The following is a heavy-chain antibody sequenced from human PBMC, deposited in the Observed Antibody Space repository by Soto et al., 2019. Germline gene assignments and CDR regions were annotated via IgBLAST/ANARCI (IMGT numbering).Heavy chain of an antibody. J-gene: IGHJ4*02. CDR2: ISWNSGSI. V-gene: IGHV3-9*01. D-gene: IGHD6-13*01. CDR3: PNGLGIAVARYYFDY. Sequence: EVQLVESGGGLVQPGRSLRLSCAASGFTFDDYAMHWVRQAPGKGLEWVSGISWNSGSIGYADSVKGRFTISRDNAKNSLYLQMNSLRAEDTALYYCPNGLGIAVARYYFDYWGQGTLVTVSS. CDR1: GFTFDDYA.